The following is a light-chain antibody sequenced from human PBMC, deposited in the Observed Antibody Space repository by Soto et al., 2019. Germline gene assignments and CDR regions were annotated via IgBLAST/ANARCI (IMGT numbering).Light chain of an antibody. V-gene: IGLV1-40*01. CDR1: SSNIGAGYD. CDR3: QSYDSSLSGYV. J-gene: IGLJ1*01. Sequence: QSALTQPPSVSGSPGQRVTISCTGSSSNIGAGYDVHWYQQLPGTAPTLLISGNNNRPSGVPDRLSGSKSGTSASLAITGLRVEDEADYFSQSYDSSLSGYVFGPWTKVTV. CDR2: GNN.